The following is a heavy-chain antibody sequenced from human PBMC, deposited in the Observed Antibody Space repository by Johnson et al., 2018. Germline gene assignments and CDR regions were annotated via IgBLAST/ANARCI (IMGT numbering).Heavy chain of an antibody. CDR3: AQGEQWLATYGMDV. CDR1: GGTFSSYA. V-gene: IGHV1-69*01. D-gene: IGHD6-19*01. J-gene: IGHJ6*02. CDR2: IIPIFGTA. Sequence: QVQLVESGAEVTKPGSSVKVSCKASGGTFSSYAISWVRQAPGQGLEWLGGIIPIFGTANYAQKFQGRVTITADESTSTAYMELSSLRSEDTAVYYCAQGEQWLATYGMDVWGQGTTVTVSS.